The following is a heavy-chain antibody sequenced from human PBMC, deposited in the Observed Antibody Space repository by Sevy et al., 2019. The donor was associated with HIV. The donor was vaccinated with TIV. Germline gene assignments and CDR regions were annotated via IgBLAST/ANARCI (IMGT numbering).Heavy chain of an antibody. Sequence: ASGKVSCKVSGYTLTELSMHWVRQAPGKGLEWMGGFDPEDGETIYAQKFQGRVTMTEDTSTDTAYMELSSLRSEDTAVYYCATPYFPRNWNYVDAFDIWGQGTMVTVSS. CDR1: GYTLTELS. J-gene: IGHJ3*02. CDR2: FDPEDGET. CDR3: ATPYFPRNWNYVDAFDI. D-gene: IGHD1-7*01. V-gene: IGHV1-24*01.